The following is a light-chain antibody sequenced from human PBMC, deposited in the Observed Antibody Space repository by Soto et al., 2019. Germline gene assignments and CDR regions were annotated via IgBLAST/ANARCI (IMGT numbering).Light chain of an antibody. CDR1: SSDVGTYNL. CDR2: EDN. V-gene: IGLV2-23*02. Sequence: QSALTQPASVSGSPGQSITISCTGTSSDVGTYNLVSWYRQYPGKAPKLIIFEDNERPSGVSNRFSGSKSGNTASLTISGLQAEDEADYYCCAYAGDSTFLFGGGTKVTVL. CDR3: CAYAGDSTFL. J-gene: IGLJ3*02.